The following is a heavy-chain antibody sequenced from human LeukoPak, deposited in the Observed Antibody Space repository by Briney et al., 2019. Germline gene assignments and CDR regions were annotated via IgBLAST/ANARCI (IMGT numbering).Heavy chain of an antibody. CDR2: IYYGGYT. V-gene: IGHV4-39*01. J-gene: IGHJ4*02. CDR1: GGSISSNNYY. D-gene: IGHD3-3*01. CDR3: QSRFLEWLLDY. Sequence: SQTLSLTCTVSGGSISSNNYYWGWIRQPPGKGLEWIGSIYYGGYTYYNPSLKSRVTISVDTSKNQFSLKLSSVTAADTAIYYCQSRFLEWLLDYWGQGTLVTVSS.